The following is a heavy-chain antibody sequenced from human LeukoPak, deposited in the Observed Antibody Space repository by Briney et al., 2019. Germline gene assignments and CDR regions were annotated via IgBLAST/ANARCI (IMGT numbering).Heavy chain of an antibody. Sequence: GGSLRLSCAASGFTFSDYYMSWIRQAPGKGPEWVANIKQDGSDNFYADSVKGRFTISRDNAENSLYLQMNTLRAEDTAVYYCARGGLDHAFDIWGQGTMVTVSS. CDR1: GFTFSDYY. CDR3: ARGGLDHAFDI. V-gene: IGHV3-7*01. D-gene: IGHD3/OR15-3a*01. J-gene: IGHJ3*02. CDR2: IKQDGSDN.